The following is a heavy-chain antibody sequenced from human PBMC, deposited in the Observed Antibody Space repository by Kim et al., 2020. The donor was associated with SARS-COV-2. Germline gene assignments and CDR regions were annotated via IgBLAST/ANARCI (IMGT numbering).Heavy chain of an antibody. V-gene: IGHV1-8*01. D-gene: IGHD3-16*01. Sequence: ASVKVSCKASGYTFTNYDINWVRQATVQGLEWMGWMNPNNGNTGYAQKFQGRVTMTRNTSINTSYMELISLTSDDTAVYYCATHTSPYHDAFDIWGHGTLVTVSS. CDR3: ATHTSPYHDAFDI. CDR2: MNPNNGNT. CDR1: GYTFTNYD. J-gene: IGHJ3*02.